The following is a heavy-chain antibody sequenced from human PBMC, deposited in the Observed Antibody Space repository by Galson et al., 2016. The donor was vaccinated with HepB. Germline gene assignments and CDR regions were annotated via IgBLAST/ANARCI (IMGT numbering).Heavy chain of an antibody. J-gene: IGHJ4*02. CDR3: ARGGFWRPNDY. V-gene: IGHV3-30*04. CDR2: ISYDGNNQ. CDR1: GFSFSDYE. Sequence: SLRLSCAASGFSFSDYELHWVRQAPGKGLEWVAVISYDGNNQYYADSVRGRFTISRDNSKNTLYLQLNSLRAEDTAMFYCARGGFWRPNDYWGQGTLVTVSS. D-gene: IGHD6-25*01.